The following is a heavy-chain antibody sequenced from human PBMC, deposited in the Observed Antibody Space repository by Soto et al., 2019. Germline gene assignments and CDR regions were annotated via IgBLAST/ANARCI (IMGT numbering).Heavy chain of an antibody. V-gene: IGHV4-30-2*01. D-gene: IGHD2-8*02. CDR1: GDTISTGGYT. Sequence: PSETLSLTCDVSGDTISTGGYTWAWIRQPPGKALEWIGHIYHSGNTYYNPSLKSRVTISVDTSKNQFSLKLTSVTAADTAVYYCARDKITGLFDYWGQGTLVTVSS. CDR2: IYHSGNT. J-gene: IGHJ4*02. CDR3: ARDKITGLFDY.